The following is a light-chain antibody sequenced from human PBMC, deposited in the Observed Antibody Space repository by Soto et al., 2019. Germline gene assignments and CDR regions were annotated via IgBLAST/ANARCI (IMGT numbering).Light chain of an antibody. CDR2: DAS. J-gene: IGKJ3*01. Sequence: DFQMTQSPSSVSAPVGDRVTITCQASHAISNLLNWYQQKPGKAPKLLIYDASNLQTGVPSRFSGSGSGTEFTLPIPSLLPLYLATYYCQQRLTFGPGTKVHIK. V-gene: IGKV1-33*01. CDR1: HAISNL. CDR3: QQRLT.